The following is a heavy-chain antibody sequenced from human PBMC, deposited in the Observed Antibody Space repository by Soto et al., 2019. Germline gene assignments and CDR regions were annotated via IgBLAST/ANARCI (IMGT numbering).Heavy chain of an antibody. CDR3: ARSDMVRGVIITREFDS. D-gene: IGHD3-10*01. V-gene: IGHV4-30-4*01. J-gene: IGHJ4*02. CDR1: AGSISSGDYY. CDR2: IYYSGST. Sequence: PSETLSLTCTVSAGSISSGDYYWSWIRQPPGKGLEWIGYIYYSGSTYYNPSLKSRVTISVDTSKNQFSLKLSSVTAADTAVYYCARSDMVRGVIITREFDSWGQGTLVTVSS.